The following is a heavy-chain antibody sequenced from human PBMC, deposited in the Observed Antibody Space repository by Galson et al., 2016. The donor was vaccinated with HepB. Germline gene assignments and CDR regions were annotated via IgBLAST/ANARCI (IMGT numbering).Heavy chain of an antibody. CDR3: AIEANYYDASSDY. D-gene: IGHD3-22*01. CDR2: IGEAYHDT. J-gene: IGHJ4*02. V-gene: IGHV3-23*01. Sequence: SLRLSCAASGFNFIKYGMKWVRQAPGTGLQWVSTIGEAYHDTHYADSVRGRFTISRDNSKNTLYLQMNSLRAEDTALYYCAIEANYYDASSDYWGQGTLVTGSS. CDR1: GFNFIKYG.